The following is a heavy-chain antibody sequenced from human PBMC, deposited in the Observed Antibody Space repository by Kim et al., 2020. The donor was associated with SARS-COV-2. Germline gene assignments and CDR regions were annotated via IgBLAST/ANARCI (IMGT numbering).Heavy chain of an antibody. D-gene: IGHD3-10*01. CDR2: ISAYNGNT. J-gene: IGHJ4*02. Sequence: ASVKVSCKASGYTFTSYGISWVRQAPGQGLEWMGWISAYNGNTNYAQKLQGRVTMTTDTSTSTAYMELRSLRSDDTAVYYCARDPVGYYGSGSFPYYFDYWGQGTLVTVSS. CDR1: GYTFTSYG. V-gene: IGHV1-18*01. CDR3: ARDPVGYYGSGSFPYYFDY.